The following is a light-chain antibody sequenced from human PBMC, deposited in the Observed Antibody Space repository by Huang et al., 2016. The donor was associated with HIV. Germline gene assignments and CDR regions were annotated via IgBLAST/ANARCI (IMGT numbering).Light chain of an antibody. CDR2: GAS. CDR3: QQYVTSPLT. CDR1: QNVSDNF. V-gene: IGKV3-20*01. J-gene: IGKJ4*01. Sequence: IVLTQSPATLSLSAGERAALSCRASQNVSDNFLAWYQQRSGQAPRLLINGASSRAFGVSDRFSGSGSGTGFTLTISKLDPGDSAVYYCQQYVTSPLTFGGGTKVE.